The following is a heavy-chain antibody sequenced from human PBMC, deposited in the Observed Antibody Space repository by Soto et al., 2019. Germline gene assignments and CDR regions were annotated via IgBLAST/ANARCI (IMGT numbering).Heavy chain of an antibody. Sequence: PGGSLRLSCAASGFTFSDYYMSWIRQAPGKGLEWVSYISSSSSYTNYADSVKGRFTISRDNAKNSLYLQMNSLRAEDAAVYYCARDRLDTAMVRMYYGMDVWGQGTTVTVSS. D-gene: IGHD5-18*01. CDR2: ISSSSSYT. CDR1: GFTFSDYY. CDR3: ARDRLDTAMVRMYYGMDV. V-gene: IGHV3-11*06. J-gene: IGHJ6*02.